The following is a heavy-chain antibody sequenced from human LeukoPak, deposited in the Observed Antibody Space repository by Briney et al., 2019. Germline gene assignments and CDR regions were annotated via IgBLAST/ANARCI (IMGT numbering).Heavy chain of an antibody. J-gene: IGHJ4*02. Sequence: PSETLSLTCTVSGGSISSSSYYWGWIRRPPGKGLEWIGSIYYSGSTYYNPSLKSRVTISVDTSKNQFSLKLSSVTAADTAVYYCASRGPGRRVIDYWGQGTLVTVSS. D-gene: IGHD5-24*01. CDR3: ASRGPGRRVIDY. V-gene: IGHV4-39*07. CDR1: GGSISSSSYY. CDR2: IYYSGST.